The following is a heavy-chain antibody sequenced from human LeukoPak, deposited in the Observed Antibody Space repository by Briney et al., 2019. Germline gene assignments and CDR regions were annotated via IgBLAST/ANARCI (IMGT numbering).Heavy chain of an antibody. CDR1: GFTFRTYA. Sequence: GGSLRLSCAASGFTFRTYAMSWVPQAPGKGLEWLSGIGGGGGSTYYADSVKGRFTISRDNSKNTVYLLMNSLRAEDTAVYYCAKDLGDYDTSGCLDYWGQGTLVTVSS. D-gene: IGHD3-22*01. CDR3: AKDLGDYDTSGCLDY. CDR2: IGGGGGST. V-gene: IGHV3-23*01. J-gene: IGHJ4*02.